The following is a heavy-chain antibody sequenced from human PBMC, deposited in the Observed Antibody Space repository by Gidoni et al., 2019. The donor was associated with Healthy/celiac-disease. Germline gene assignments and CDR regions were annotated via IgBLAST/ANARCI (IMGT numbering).Heavy chain of an antibody. V-gene: IGHV3-21*01. D-gene: IGHD6-13*01. CDR3: ARKEDSSSWYGYYMDV. CDR2: ISSSSSYI. J-gene: IGHJ6*03. Sequence: EVQLVESGGGLVKPGGSLRLSCAASGFTFMSYSMNWVRQAPGKGLEWVSSISSSSSYIYYADSVKGRFTISRDNAKNSLYLQMNSLRAEDTAVYYCARKEDSSSWYGYYMDVWGKGTTVTVSS. CDR1: GFTFMSYS.